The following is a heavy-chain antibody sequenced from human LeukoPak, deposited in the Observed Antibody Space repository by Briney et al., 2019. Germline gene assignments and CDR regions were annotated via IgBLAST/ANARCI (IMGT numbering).Heavy chain of an antibody. V-gene: IGHV4-61*01. CDR1: GGSVSSDNYY. CDR2: IYYSGST. CDR3: ARGPPAAGSIYYYYYGMDV. Sequence: SETLSLTCTVSGGSVSSDNYYWSWIRQPPGRGLEWIGYIYYSGSTNYNPSLKSRVTISVDTSKNQFSLKLSSVTAADTAVYYCARGPPAAGSIYYYYYGMDVWGQGTTVTVSS. D-gene: IGHD6-13*01. J-gene: IGHJ6*02.